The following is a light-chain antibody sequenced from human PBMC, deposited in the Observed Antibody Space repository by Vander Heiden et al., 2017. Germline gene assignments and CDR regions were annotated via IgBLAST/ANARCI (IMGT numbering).Light chain of an antibody. CDR2: STA. CDR3: QQTFIPPRT. CDR1: QDTNIY. V-gene: IGKV1-39*01. J-gene: IGKJ1*01. Sequence: DIQMTQSPFSLSASVGDRVTITCRASQDTNIYLNWYQQKPGRAPQLLIYSTATLQNGVPSRFSGSRSGTEFTLTISRLQPEDFATYYGQQTFIPPRTFGQGTKVEIK.